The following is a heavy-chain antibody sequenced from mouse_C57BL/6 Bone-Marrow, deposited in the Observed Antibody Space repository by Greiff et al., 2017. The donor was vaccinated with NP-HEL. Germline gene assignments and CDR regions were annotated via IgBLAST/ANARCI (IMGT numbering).Heavy chain of an antibody. Sequence: QVQLQQPGAELVKPGASVKLSCKASGYTFTSYWMHWVKQRPGQGLEWIGMIHPNSGSTNYNEKFKSKATLTVDKSSSTAYMQLSSLTSEDSAVYYCARYVDGYYDAMDYWGQGTSVTVSS. V-gene: IGHV1-64*01. J-gene: IGHJ4*01. CDR2: IHPNSGST. D-gene: IGHD2-3*01. CDR3: ARYVDGYYDAMDY. CDR1: GYTFTSYW.